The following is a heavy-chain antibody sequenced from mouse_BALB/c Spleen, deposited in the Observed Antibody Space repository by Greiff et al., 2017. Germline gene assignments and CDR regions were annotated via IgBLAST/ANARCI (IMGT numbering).Heavy chain of an antibody. CDR3: ARWGDGTPFAY. Sequence: VQLQQSGAELAKPGASVKMSCKASGYTFTSYWMHWVKQRPGQGLEWIGYINPSTGYTEYNQKFKDKATLTADKSSSTAYMQLSSLTSEDSAVYYCARWGDGTPFAYWGQGTLVTVSA. CDR1: GYTFTSYW. V-gene: IGHV1-7*01. CDR2: INPSTGYT. J-gene: IGHJ3*01. D-gene: IGHD2-3*01.